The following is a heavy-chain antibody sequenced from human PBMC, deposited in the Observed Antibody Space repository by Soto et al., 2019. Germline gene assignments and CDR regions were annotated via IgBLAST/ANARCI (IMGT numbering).Heavy chain of an antibody. J-gene: IGHJ4*02. CDR2: TYYRSKWYN. V-gene: IGHV6-1*01. D-gene: IGHD3-22*01. Sequence: QVQLQQSGPGLVKPSQTLSLTCAISGDSVSSNSAAWNWIRQSPSRGLEWLGRTYYRSKWYNDYAVSVKSRITINPDTSKNQFSLQLNSVTPEDTAVYYCARESDSSSFREDHEYYFDYWGQGTLVTVSS. CDR1: GDSVSSNSAA. CDR3: ARESDSSSFREDHEYYFDY.